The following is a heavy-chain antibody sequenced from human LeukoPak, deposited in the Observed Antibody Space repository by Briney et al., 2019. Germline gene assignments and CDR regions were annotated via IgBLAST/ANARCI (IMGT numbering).Heavy chain of an antibody. CDR2: INPSGGST. D-gene: IGHD3-10*01. CDR1: GYTFTGYY. V-gene: IGHV1-46*01. J-gene: IGHJ4*02. Sequence: ASVKVSCKASGYTFTGYYMHWVRQAPGQGLEWMGIINPSGGSTSYAQKFQGRVTMTRDMSTSTVYMELSSLRSEDTAVYYCARSNYYGSGSYEGALGYWGQGTLVTVSS. CDR3: ARSNYYGSGSYEGALGY.